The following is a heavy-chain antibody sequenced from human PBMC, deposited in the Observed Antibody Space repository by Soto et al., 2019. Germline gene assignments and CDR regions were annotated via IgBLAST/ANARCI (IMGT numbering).Heavy chain of an antibody. D-gene: IGHD5-12*01. J-gene: IGHJ5*02. CDR3: AKGDNLGPKTGYAFDP. Sequence: SQTLSLTCAISGDSVSSNTASWNWVRQSPSRGLEWLGRTYSRSKWYNDYAVSVKSRIIINPDTSKNQFSLQLNSVTPEETAVYYCAKGDNLGPKTGYAFDPWGQGILVTVSS. CDR1: GDSVSSNTAS. CDR2: TYSRSKWYN. V-gene: IGHV6-1*01.